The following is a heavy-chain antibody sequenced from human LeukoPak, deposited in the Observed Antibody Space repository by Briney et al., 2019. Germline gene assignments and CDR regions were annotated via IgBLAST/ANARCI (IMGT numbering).Heavy chain of an antibody. J-gene: IGHJ6*03. CDR3: ARGVLRFLEWLSPSYYYYMDV. CDR2: INHSGST. CDR1: GGSFSGYY. Sequence: SETLSLTCAVYGGSFSGYYWSWIRQPPGKGLEWIGEINHSGSTNYNPSLKSRVTISVDTSKNQFSLKLSSVTAADTAVYYCARGVLRFLEWLSPSYYYYMDVWSKGTTVTVSS. V-gene: IGHV4-34*01. D-gene: IGHD3-3*01.